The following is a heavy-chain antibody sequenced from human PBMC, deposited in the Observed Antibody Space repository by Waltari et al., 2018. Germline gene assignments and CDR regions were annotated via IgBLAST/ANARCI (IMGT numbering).Heavy chain of an antibody. V-gene: IGHV1-69-2*01. CDR3: VTARGDRSSASRPFDV. D-gene: IGHD3-22*01. CDR2: VVPEYGET. J-gene: IGHJ3*01. Sequence: EVQLLQSGTELQKPGSTVKSSCQVSGYRFTDYYIHWVQQAPGKGPQWMGLVVPEYGETISAVRFQGRVTITADTSTETPFMELSSRTSDDTAVYYCVTARGDRSSASRPFDVWGLGTLITVSS. CDR1: GYRFTDYY.